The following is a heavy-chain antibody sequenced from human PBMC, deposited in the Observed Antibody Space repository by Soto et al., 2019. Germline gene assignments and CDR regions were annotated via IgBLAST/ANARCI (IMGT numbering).Heavy chain of an antibody. Sequence: GGSLRLSCAASGFTVSSNYMSWVRQAPGKGLEWVSVIYSGGSTYYADSVKGRFTISRDNSKNTLYLQMNSLRAEDTAVYYCAREYYFTFFAYWGQGTLVTVSS. J-gene: IGHJ4*02. D-gene: IGHD1-26*01. CDR2: IYSGGST. CDR1: GFTVSSNY. CDR3: AREYYFTFFAY. V-gene: IGHV3-66*01.